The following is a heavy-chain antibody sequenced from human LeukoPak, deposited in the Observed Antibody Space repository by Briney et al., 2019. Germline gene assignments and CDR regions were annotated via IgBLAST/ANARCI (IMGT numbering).Heavy chain of an antibody. V-gene: IGHV3-9*01. CDR1: GFRFDDHG. CDR2: ISRSGRTI. D-gene: IGHD4-17*01. J-gene: IGHJ3*01. CDR3: AKDISGSGDYGDYTFAFDV. Sequence: GRSLRLSCAASGFRFDDHGMHWVRRAPGKGLEWVSSISRSGRTIGYADSVKGRFTVSRDNAKNSVYLQMNSLRTEDTAFYYCAKDISGSGDYGDYTFAFDVWGQGTMVTVSS.